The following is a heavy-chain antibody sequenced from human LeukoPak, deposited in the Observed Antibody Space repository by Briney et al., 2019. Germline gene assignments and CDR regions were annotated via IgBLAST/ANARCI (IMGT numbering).Heavy chain of an antibody. Sequence: SLRLSCAASGFTFDDYAMHWVRQAPGKGLEWVSGISWNSGSIGYADSVKGRFTISRDNAKNSLYLQMNSLRAEDTALYYCAKDREDTAMAFDYWGRGTLVTVSS. CDR3: AKDREDTAMAFDY. J-gene: IGHJ4*02. CDR2: ISWNSGSI. CDR1: GFTFDDYA. D-gene: IGHD5-18*01. V-gene: IGHV3-9*01.